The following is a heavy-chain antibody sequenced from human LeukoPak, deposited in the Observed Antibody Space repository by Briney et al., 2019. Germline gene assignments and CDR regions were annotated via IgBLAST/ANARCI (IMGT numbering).Heavy chain of an antibody. J-gene: IGHJ1*01. Sequence: GRSLRLSCAASGFTFSSYAMSWVRQAPGKGLEWVSAISGSGGSTYYADSVKGRFTISRDNSKNTLYLQMNSLRAEDTAVYYCAKEGGSGWYTEYFQHWGQGTLVTVSA. V-gene: IGHV3-23*01. CDR3: AKEGGSGWYTEYFQH. D-gene: IGHD6-19*01. CDR1: GFTFSSYA. CDR2: ISGSGGST.